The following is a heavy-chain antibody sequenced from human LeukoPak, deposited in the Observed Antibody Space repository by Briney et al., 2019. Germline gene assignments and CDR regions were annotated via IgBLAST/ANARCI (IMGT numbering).Heavy chain of an antibody. CDR1: GYTFTSYA. CDR3: ARDVGGSYIDY. J-gene: IGHJ4*02. V-gene: IGHV1-3*01. Sequence: ASVKVSCKASGYTFTSYAMHWVRQAPGQRLEWMGWINAVNGNTKYSQKFQGRVTITMDTSASTAYMELSSLRSEDTAVYYCARDVGGSYIDYWGQGTLVTVSS. CDR2: INAVNGNT. D-gene: IGHD1-26*01.